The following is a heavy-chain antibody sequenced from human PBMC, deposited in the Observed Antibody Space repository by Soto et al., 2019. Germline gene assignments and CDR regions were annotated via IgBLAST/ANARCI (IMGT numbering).Heavy chain of an antibody. CDR3: AREGGGGYFFYGMDV. Sequence: QVQLQESGPGLVKPSQTLSLTCTVSGGSISSGDYYWSWIRQPPGKGLAWIGYIYYTGSTNYNPSLKSRLIISVDTSNNQFSLKLKSVTAADTAVYYCAREGGGGYFFYGMDVWGQGTTVTVSS. D-gene: IGHD2-15*01. J-gene: IGHJ6*02. CDR1: GGSISSGDYY. CDR2: IYYTGST. V-gene: IGHV4-30-4*01.